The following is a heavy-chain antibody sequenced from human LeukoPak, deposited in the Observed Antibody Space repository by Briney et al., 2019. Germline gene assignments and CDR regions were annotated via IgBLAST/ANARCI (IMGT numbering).Heavy chain of an antibody. J-gene: IGHJ3*02. V-gene: IGHV4-59*01. CDR3: ARTGRDYYDSSGYPEIDI. CDR2: IYYSGST. D-gene: IGHD3-22*01. Sequence: SETLSLTCSVSGGSISTYYWTWIRQPPGKGLEWIGYIYYSGSTNYNPSLKSRVTISLDTSKNQFSLKLSSVTAADTAVYYCARTGRDYYDSSGYPEIDIWGQGTMVTVSS. CDR1: GGSISTYY.